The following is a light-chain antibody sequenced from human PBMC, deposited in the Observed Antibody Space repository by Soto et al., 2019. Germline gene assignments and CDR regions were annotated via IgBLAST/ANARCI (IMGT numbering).Light chain of an antibody. CDR3: QTWGTGPFV. CDR1: RGHRSYA. Sequence: QLVLTQSPSASASLGASVKLPCTLSRGHRSYAIAWHQQQPEKVPRYLMKLNSAGSHSKGDGIPDRCSGSSSGAERYLTISSLQSEDEADYYCQTWGTGPFVFGTGTKLTVL. CDR2: LNSAGSH. V-gene: IGLV4-69*01. J-gene: IGLJ1*01.